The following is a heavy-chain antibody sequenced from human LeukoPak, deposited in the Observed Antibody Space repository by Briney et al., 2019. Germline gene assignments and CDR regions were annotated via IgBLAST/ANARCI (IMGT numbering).Heavy chain of an antibody. CDR1: GFTFSSYN. D-gene: IGHD3-10*01. J-gene: IGHJ6*03. Sequence: GGSLRLSCAASGFTFSSYNMNWVRQAPGKGLEWVSSISRTSSYIYYADSVKGRFTISRDNAQNSLYLQMNSLRVEDTAVYYCAKDLFSGSGRAGNMDVWGKGTTVTVSS. V-gene: IGHV3-21*04. CDR2: ISRTSSYI. CDR3: AKDLFSGSGRAGNMDV.